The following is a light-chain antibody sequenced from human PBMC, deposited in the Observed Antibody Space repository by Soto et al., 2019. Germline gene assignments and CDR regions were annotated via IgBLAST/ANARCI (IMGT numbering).Light chain of an antibody. CDR1: QTISSW. CDR3: QQYNNYSRT. J-gene: IGKJ1*01. CDR2: KAS. V-gene: IGKV1-5*03. Sequence: DIQITQSPSTLSGYVGDRVTITCRASQTISSWLAWYQQKPGKAPKLLIYKASTLKSGVPSRFSGSGSGTEFTLTISSLQPDDFGTYYCQQYNNYSRTFGQGTKVDIK.